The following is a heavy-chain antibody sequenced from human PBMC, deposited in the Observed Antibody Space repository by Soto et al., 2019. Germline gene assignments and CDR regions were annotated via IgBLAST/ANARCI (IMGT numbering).Heavy chain of an antibody. CDR1: GYTFTSYG. Sequence: ASVKVSCKASGYTFTSYGISWVRQAPGQGLEWMGWISAYNGNTSYAQKLQGRVTMTTDTSTSTAYMELRSLRSDDTAVYYCARDRRQLEANYYYYYMDVWGKGTTVTVSS. J-gene: IGHJ6*03. CDR3: ARDRRQLEANYYYYYMDV. CDR2: ISAYNGNT. D-gene: IGHD1-1*01. V-gene: IGHV1-18*01.